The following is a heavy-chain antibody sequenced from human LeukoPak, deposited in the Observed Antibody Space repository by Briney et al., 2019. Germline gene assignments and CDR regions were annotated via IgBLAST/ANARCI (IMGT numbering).Heavy chain of an antibody. CDR1: GGSISSGGYY. Sequence: PSQTLSLTCTVSGGSISSGGYYWSWTRQHPGKGLEWIGYIYYSGSTYYNPSLKSRVTISVDTSKNQFSLKLSSVTAADTAVYYCASLAGWPKADYWGQGTLVTVSS. CDR3: ASLAGWPKADY. V-gene: IGHV4-31*03. J-gene: IGHJ4*02. CDR2: IYYSGST. D-gene: IGHD6-13*01.